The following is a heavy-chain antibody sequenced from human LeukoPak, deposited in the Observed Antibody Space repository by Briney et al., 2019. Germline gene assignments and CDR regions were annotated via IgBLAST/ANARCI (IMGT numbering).Heavy chain of an antibody. CDR3: ERSFSARMFFDY. D-gene: IGHD2/OR15-2a*01. Sequence: SETLSLTCTVSGGSISGYYWSWIRQPPGKGLEWIGYIYSSGSTNYNPSLKSRVIISLDTSKSQFSLKLSSVTAADTAVYYCERSFSARMFFDYWGQGSLVTVSS. J-gene: IGHJ4*02. CDR1: GGSISGYY. V-gene: IGHV4-59*01. CDR2: IYSSGST.